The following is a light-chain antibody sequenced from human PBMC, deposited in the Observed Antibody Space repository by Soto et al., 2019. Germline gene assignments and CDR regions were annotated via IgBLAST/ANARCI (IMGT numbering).Light chain of an antibody. Sequence: IQLTQSTSSLSASIGDRVTITCRASQGIYNHFAWYQQKPGTAPRLLIYGASTLQTGVPSRFSGSGSGTDFTLTITSLQPEDFATYYCQQVNSYPPTFGQGTKLEI. CDR1: QGIYNH. V-gene: IGKV1-9*01. CDR3: QQVNSYPPT. J-gene: IGKJ2*01. CDR2: GAS.